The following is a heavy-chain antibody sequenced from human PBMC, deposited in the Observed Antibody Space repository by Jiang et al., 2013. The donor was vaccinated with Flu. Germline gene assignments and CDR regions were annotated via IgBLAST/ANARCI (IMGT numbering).Heavy chain of an antibody. Sequence: EVKNPGASVKVSCKTSGYKFPTYGIHWVRQAPGQGLEWMGWISIYKGDVKYAQTFQGRLFLTTETSTATAYMELGSLRSDDTAVYYCARDDRPFGSGNYPTDYWGQGTLVTVSS. CDR1: GYKFPTYG. D-gene: IGHD3-10*01. CDR2: ISIYKGDV. J-gene: IGHJ4*02. V-gene: IGHV1-18*04. CDR3: ARDDRPFGSGNYPTDY.